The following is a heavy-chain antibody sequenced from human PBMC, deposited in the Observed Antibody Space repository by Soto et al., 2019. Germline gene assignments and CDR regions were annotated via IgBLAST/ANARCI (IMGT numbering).Heavy chain of an antibody. CDR1: GFTFSSYS. V-gene: IGHV3-21*01. CDR2: ISSSSSYI. CDR3: VLWRGYFGLSAGHFDY. D-gene: IGHD3-3*01. Sequence: EVQLVESGGGLVKPGGSLRLSCAASGFTFSSYSMNWVRQAPGKGLEWVSSISSSSSYIYYADSVKGRFTISRDNAKNSLYLQMNSLRAEDMAVYYCVLWRGYFGLSAGHFDYWGQGTLVTVSS. J-gene: IGHJ4*02.